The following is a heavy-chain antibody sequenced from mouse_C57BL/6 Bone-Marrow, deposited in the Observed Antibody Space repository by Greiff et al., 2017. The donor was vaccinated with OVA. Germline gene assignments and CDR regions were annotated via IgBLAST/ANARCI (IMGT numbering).Heavy chain of an antibody. CDR1: GYTFTSYW. CDR2: IHPSDSDT. CDR3: AIAEDYYGALDD. V-gene: IGHV1-74*01. D-gene: IGHD1-1*01. J-gene: IGHJ2*01. Sequence: QVQLQQPGDELVKPGASVKLSCKASGYTFTSYWMHWVKQRPGQGLEWIGRIHPSDSDTNYKQKFKGKATLTVDKSSSTAYMQLSSLTSEDSAVYYCAIAEDYYGALDDWGQGTTLTVSS.